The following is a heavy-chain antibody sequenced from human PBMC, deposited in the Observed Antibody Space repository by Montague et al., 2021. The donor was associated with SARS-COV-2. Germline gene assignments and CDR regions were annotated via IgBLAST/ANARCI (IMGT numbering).Heavy chain of an antibody. D-gene: IGHD3-22*01. Sequence: SETRSLTCTVSGGSISSSGYYWGWIRQPPGKGLEWIGSIYYSGSTYYNPSLKSRVTISVDTSKNQFSLKLSSVTAADTAVYYCARFPTSYYYDSKAAPATPDALDIWGQGTMVTVSS. CDR1: GGSISSSGYY. CDR3: ARFPTSYYYDSKAAPATPDALDI. J-gene: IGHJ3*02. CDR2: IYYSGST. V-gene: IGHV4-39*01.